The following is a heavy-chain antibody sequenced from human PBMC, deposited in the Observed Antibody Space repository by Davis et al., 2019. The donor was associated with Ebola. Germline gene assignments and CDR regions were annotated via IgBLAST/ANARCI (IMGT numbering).Heavy chain of an antibody. CDR3: AGPRLTYNSGRSYFDY. J-gene: IGHJ4*02. D-gene: IGHD6-25*01. V-gene: IGHV4-39*01. Sequence: SETLSLTCTVSGDSVSSNGYYWGWIRQSPGKGLEWIASINYRGSTFYNPSLKSRVTIDADTSNNQFSLRLGSVTGADTAIYYCAGPRLTYNSGRSYFDYWGQGTLVTVSS. CDR1: GDSVSSNGYY. CDR2: INYRGST.